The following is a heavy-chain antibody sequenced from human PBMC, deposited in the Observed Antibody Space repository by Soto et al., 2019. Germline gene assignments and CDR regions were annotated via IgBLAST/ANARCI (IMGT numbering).Heavy chain of an antibody. V-gene: IGHV2-5*02. CDR1: GFSLSTSGVG. J-gene: IGHJ6*02. CDR2: IYWDDDK. D-gene: IGHD2-15*01. Sequence: QITLKESGPTLVKPTQTLTLTCTFSGFSLSTSGVGVGWIRQPPGKALEWLALIYWDDDKRYSPSLTSRLTITKDTTKIQMVFTTTNMDPVDTATYDCAHVLVLVANYGMDVWGQGTTVTVSS. CDR3: AHVLVLVANYGMDV.